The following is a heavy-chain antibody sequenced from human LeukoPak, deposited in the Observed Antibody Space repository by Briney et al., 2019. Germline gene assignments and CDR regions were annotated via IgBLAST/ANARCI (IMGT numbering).Heavy chain of an antibody. Sequence: SETLSLTCTVSGVSINTYYWSWIRQPPGKGLEWMGYIYYSGSTNYNPFFKSRVTISVDTSKNQFSLKLSSVTAADTAVYYCARSLSYYDSSGYYPLFWYWGQGTLVTVSS. CDR3: ARSLSYYDSSGYYPLFWY. V-gene: IGHV4-59*01. J-gene: IGHJ4*02. CDR2: IYYSGST. CDR1: GVSINTYY. D-gene: IGHD3-22*01.